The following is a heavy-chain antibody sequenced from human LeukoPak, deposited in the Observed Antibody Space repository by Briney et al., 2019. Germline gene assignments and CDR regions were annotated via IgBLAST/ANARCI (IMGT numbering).Heavy chain of an antibody. CDR3: ARGPNYYDSSGFHCRD. CDR2: INPNSGGT. CDR1: GYTFTGYY. J-gene: IGHJ4*02. V-gene: IGHV1-2*02. Sequence: GASVKVSCKASGYTFTGYYMHWVRQAPGQGLEWMGWINPNSGGTNYAQKFQGRVTMTRDTSISTAYLELSSLKSDDTAVFYCARGPNYYDSSGFHCRDWGQGTLATVSS. D-gene: IGHD3-22*01.